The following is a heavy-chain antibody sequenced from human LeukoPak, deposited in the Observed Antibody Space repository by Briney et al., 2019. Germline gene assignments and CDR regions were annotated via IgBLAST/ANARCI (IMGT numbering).Heavy chain of an antibody. CDR3: ARGDGLYGMDV. V-gene: IGHV1-18*01. D-gene: IGHD5-24*01. CDR2: ISAYNGNT. J-gene: IGHJ6*02. Sequence: GSSVKVSCKASGGTFSSYAISWVRQAPGQGLEWMGWISAYNGNTNYAQKLQGRVTMTTDTSTSAAYMELRSLRSDDTAVYYCARGDGLYGMDVWGQGTTVTVSS. CDR1: GGTFSSYA.